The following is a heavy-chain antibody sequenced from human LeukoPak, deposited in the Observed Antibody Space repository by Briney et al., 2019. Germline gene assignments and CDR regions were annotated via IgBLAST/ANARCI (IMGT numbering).Heavy chain of an antibody. CDR3: ARGIHSGDSGPYYFDY. J-gene: IGHJ4*02. CDR2: INPKSGGT. Sequence: ASVKVSCKASGYSFTDYYMHWVRQAPGQGLEWMGWINPKSGGTNYAQKFQGRVTMTRDTSISTAYMDLSRLTSDDTAVYYCARGIHSGDSGPYYFDYWGQGTLVTVSS. CDR1: GYSFTDYY. D-gene: IGHD1-26*01. V-gene: IGHV1-2*02.